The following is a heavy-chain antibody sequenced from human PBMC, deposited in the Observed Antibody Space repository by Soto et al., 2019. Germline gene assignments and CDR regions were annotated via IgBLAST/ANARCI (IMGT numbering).Heavy chain of an antibody. D-gene: IGHD5-18*01. CDR2: IIPIFGTA. CDR3: ARDRERLGYGSPFDY. CDR1: GGTFSSYA. J-gene: IGHJ4*02. V-gene: IGHV1-69*13. Sequence: ASVKVSCKASGGTFSSYAISWVRQAPGQGLEWMGGIIPIFGTANYAQKFQGRVTITADESTSTAYMELSSLRSEDTAVYYCARDRERLGYGSPFDYWGQGTLVTVSS.